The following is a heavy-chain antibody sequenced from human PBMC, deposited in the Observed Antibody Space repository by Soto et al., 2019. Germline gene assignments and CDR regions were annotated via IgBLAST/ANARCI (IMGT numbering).Heavy chain of an antibody. J-gene: IGHJ4*02. CDR2: IKSKTDGGTT. V-gene: IGHV3-15*07. CDR3: GSPHSGLNHSSFDY. D-gene: IGHD1-26*01. Sequence: GGSLRLSCAASGFSFSNAWMNWVRQAPGKGLEWVGRIKSKTDGGTTDYAAPVKGRFTISRDDSRNTLHLQMNSLKTEDTAVYYCGSPHSGLNHSSFDYWGQGTLVTVSS. CDR1: GFSFSNAW.